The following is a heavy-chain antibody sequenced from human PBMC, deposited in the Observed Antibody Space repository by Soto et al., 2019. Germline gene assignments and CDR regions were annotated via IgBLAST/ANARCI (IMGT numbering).Heavy chain of an antibody. V-gene: IGHV3-48*02. D-gene: IGHD1-7*01. J-gene: IGHJ4*02. CDR1: GFTFSTYN. CDR3: ARGGPSKWNYWPDC. CDR2: ISSSSGTI. Sequence: GGSLRLSCAASGFTFSTYNMNWVRQAPGKGLEWVSYISSSSGTIYYADSVKGRFTISRDNAKNSLYLQMNSLRDEDTAVYYCARGGPSKWNYWPDCWGQGTLVTVS.